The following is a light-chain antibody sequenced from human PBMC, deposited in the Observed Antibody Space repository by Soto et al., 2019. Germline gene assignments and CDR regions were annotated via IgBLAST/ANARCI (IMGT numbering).Light chain of an antibody. Sequence: EIVMTQSPATLSVSPGERATLSCRASQSFSSNLAWYQQKPGQAPRIIIFGASGRATGIPARFSGSGSGTDFTLTISSLEPEDFAVYYCQQRSNWITFGQGTRLEIK. CDR2: GAS. V-gene: IGKV3-11*01. CDR1: QSFSSN. J-gene: IGKJ5*01. CDR3: QQRSNWIT.